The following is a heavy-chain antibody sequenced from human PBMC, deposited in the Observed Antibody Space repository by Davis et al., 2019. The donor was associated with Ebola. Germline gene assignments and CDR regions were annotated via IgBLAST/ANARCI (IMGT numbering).Heavy chain of an antibody. J-gene: IGHJ4*02. D-gene: IGHD1-26*01. CDR1: GGSISSYY. Sequence: MPSATLSFTCTASGGSISSYYRSWIRQPPGKGLEWIGYIYYSGSTNYNPSLKSRVTISVDTSKNQFSLKLSSVTAADTAVYYCAGGDRGSYVAGHWGQGTLVTVSS. V-gene: IGHV4-59*01. CDR2: IYYSGST. CDR3: AGGDRGSYVAGH.